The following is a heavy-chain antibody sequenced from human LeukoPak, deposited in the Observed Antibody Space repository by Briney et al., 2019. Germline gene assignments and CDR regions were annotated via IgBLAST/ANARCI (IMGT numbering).Heavy chain of an antibody. V-gene: IGHV4-59*08. CDR2: IYYSGST. CDR3: ARQGVGYYDSSGPGSYYYYGMDV. CDR1: GGSIRSYY. J-gene: IGHJ6*02. Sequence: SETLSLTRTVSGGSIRSYYWSWIRQPPGQGLEWSGYIYYSGSTNYNPSLKSRVTVSVDTSKNQFSLKLSSVTAADTAVYYCARQGVGYYDSSGPGSYYYYGMDVWGQGTTVTVSS. D-gene: IGHD3-22*01.